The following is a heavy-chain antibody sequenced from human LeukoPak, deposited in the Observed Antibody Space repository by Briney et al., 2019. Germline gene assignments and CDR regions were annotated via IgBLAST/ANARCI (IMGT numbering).Heavy chain of an antibody. Sequence: ASVKVSCKASGYMFTNYGITWVRQAPGQGLEWMGRIGCDTGDTEYAQKFQDRVTVTTDTSTSTVYMELRSLRAEDTAVYYCARGRRGYVDTATNHYYYYGMDVWGQGTTVTVSS. CDR1: GYMFTNYG. V-gene: IGHV1-18*01. D-gene: IGHD5-18*01. CDR2: IGCDTGDT. J-gene: IGHJ6*02. CDR3: ARGRRGYVDTATNHYYYYGMDV.